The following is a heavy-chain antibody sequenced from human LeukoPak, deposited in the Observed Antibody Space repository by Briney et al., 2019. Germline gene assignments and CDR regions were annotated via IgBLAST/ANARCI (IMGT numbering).Heavy chain of an antibody. CDR2: IYTSGST. J-gene: IGHJ4*02. D-gene: IGHD3-10*01. Sequence: SETLSLTCTVAGASVSGSGYYWSWIRQPAGKGLEWIGRIYTSGSTNYNPSLKSRVTMSVDTSKNQFSLKLSSVTAADTAVYYCATMVRGVNIDYWGQGTLVTVSS. V-gene: IGHV4-61*02. CDR3: ATMVRGVNIDY. CDR1: GASVSGSGYY.